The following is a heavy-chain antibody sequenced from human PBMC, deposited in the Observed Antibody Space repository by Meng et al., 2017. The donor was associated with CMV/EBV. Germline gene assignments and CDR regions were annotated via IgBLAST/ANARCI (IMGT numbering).Heavy chain of an antibody. V-gene: IGHV3-20*03. J-gene: IGHJ4*02. CDR3: ARDPIAAAGIGDY. Sequence: GCGFTFAEYGMSWVRQAAGKGLEWVSGIKWNGGSTGYADSVKGRFTISRDNAKNSLYLQMNSLRAEDTALYYCARDPIAAAGIGDYWGQGTLVTVSS. CDR1: GFTFAEYG. D-gene: IGHD6-13*01. CDR2: IKWNGGST.